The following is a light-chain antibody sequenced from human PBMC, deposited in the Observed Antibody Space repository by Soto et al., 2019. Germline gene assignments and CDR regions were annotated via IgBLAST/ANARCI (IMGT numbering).Light chain of an antibody. V-gene: IGKV1-27*01. J-gene: IGKJ4*01. CDR1: QGISNY. Sequence: DIQMTQSPSSLSASVGDRVTITCRASQGISNYLAWYQQKPGKVPKLLIYAASTLQSGVPSRFSGSGSGTDFPLTIRSLQAEDVSTYYCQKYNRAPLTFGGGNKVEIK. CDR3: QKYNRAPLT. CDR2: AAS.